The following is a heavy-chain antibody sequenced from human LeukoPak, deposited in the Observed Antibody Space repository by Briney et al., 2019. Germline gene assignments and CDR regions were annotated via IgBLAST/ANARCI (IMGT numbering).Heavy chain of an antibody. CDR2: ICNSSSYI. V-gene: IGHV3-21*01. CDR3: ARDVYRGIVVVVAATPHY. D-gene: IGHD2-15*01. CDR1: GFTFSSYR. J-gene: IGHJ4*02. Sequence: GGSLRLSCAASGFTFSSYRMNWVRQAPGKGLEWVSSICNSSSYIYYADSVKGRFTISRDNAKNSLYLQMSSLRAEDTAVYYCARDVYRGIVVVVAATPHYWGQGTLVTVSS.